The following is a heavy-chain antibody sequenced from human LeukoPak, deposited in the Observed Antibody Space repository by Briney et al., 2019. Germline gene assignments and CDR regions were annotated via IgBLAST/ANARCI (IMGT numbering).Heavy chain of an antibody. CDR1: GASVSSASY. CDR2: IYNGVNT. CDR3: ARSRAFSSGAFDP. V-gene: IGHV4-61*01. D-gene: IGHD3-22*01. J-gene: IGHJ5*02. Sequence: SETLSLTCTVSGASVSSASYWSWIRQPPGKGVEWIAHIYNGVNTNYNPSLKSRVTISVDTSKNQFSLRLNSVTAADTAVYYCARSRAFSSGAFDPWGQGSLVTVSS.